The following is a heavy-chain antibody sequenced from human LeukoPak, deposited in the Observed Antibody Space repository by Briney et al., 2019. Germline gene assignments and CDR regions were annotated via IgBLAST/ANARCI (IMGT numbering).Heavy chain of an antibody. CDR1: GGSISSSNW. V-gene: IGHV4-4*02. Sequence: SETLSLTCAVSGGSISSSNWWSWVRQPPGKGLEWIGEIYHTGSTNYNPSLKSRVTISVDKSKNQFSLKLSSVTAADTAMYYCARFIAVAGTFDCWGQGTLVTVSS. D-gene: IGHD6-19*01. CDR3: ARFIAVAGTFDC. CDR2: IYHTGST. J-gene: IGHJ4*02.